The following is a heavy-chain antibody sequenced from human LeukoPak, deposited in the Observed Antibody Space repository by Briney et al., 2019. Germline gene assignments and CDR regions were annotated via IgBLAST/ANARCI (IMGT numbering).Heavy chain of an antibody. CDR3: AELGITMVGGV. Sequence: GGSLRLSCAASGFTFSIYAMHWVRQTPGKGLEYVSAISSNGGSTYYVNSVKGRFTISRDNAKNSLYLQMNSLRAEDTAVYYCAELGITMVGGVWGKGTTVTISS. CDR1: GFTFSIYA. V-gene: IGHV3-64*01. D-gene: IGHD3-10*02. J-gene: IGHJ6*04. CDR2: ISSNGGST.